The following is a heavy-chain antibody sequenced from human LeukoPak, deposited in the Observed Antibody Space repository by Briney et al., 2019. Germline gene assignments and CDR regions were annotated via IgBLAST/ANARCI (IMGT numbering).Heavy chain of an antibody. CDR2: IKQDGSEK. CDR1: GFTFSSYW. Sequence: TRGSLRLSCAASGFTFSSYWMSWVRQAPGKGLEWVANIKQDGSEKYYVDSVKGRFTISRDNAKNLLYLQMNSLRAEDTAVYYCVRDLAGPPQEAFDIWGQGTVVTVSS. J-gene: IGHJ3*02. CDR3: VRDLAGPPQEAFDI. V-gene: IGHV3-7*01.